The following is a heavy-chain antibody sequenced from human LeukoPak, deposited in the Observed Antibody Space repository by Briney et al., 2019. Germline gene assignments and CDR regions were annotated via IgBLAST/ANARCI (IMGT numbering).Heavy chain of an antibody. CDR2: ISGSGRST. CDR1: GFTFSSYA. Sequence: GSLRLSCAASGFTFSSYAMSWVRQAPGKGLEWVSAISGSGRSTYYADSVKGRFTISRDNSENTLYLQMDSLRAEDTALYYCARGPTAGWSSADYWRQGTLVTVSS. D-gene: IGHD6-19*01. J-gene: IGHJ4*02. CDR3: ARGPTAGWSSADY. V-gene: IGHV3-23*01.